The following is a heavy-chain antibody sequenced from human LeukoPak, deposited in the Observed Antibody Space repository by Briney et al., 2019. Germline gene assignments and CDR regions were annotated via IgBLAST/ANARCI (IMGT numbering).Heavy chain of an antibody. CDR3: TTDRAERWLQVGGLGVY. Sequence: PVGSLRLSCAASGFTFSDAWMSWVRQAPGKGLEWVGRIKSKTDGGTTDYAAPVKGRFTISRDDSKSTLYLQMNRLKTEDTAVYYCTTDRAERWLQVGGLGVYWGLGTLVTVSS. CDR2: IKSKTDGGTT. V-gene: IGHV3-15*01. D-gene: IGHD5-24*01. J-gene: IGHJ4*02. CDR1: GFTFSDAW.